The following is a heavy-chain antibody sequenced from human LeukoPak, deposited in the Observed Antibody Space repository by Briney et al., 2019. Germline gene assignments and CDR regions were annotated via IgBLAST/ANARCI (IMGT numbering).Heavy chain of an antibody. CDR2: IYHSGST. V-gene: IGHV4-38-2*02. CDR3: ARVAPIYYYDSSGYPLKHFDY. D-gene: IGHD3-22*01. Sequence: PSETLSLTCTVSGYSISSGYYWGWIRQPPGKGLEWIGSIYHSGSTYYNPSLKSRVTISVDTSKNQFSLKLSSVTAADTAVYYCARVAPIYYYDSSGYPLKHFDYWGQGTLVTVSS. CDR1: GYSISSGYY. J-gene: IGHJ4*02.